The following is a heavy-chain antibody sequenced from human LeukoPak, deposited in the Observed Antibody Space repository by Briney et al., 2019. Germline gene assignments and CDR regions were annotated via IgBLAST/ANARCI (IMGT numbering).Heavy chain of an antibody. CDR3: ARENIHCSGGSCYSNDAFDI. J-gene: IGHJ3*02. Sequence: SVKVSCKVSGYTLTELSMHWVRQAPGQGLEWMGRIIPTFGTANYAQKFQGRVTITTDESTSTAYMELSSLRSEDTAAYYCARENIHCSGGSCYSNDAFDIWGQGTMVTVSS. V-gene: IGHV1-69*05. CDR1: GYTLTELS. CDR2: IIPTFGTA. D-gene: IGHD2-15*01.